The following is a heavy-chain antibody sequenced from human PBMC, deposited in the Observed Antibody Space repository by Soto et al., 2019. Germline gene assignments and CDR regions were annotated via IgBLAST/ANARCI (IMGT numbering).Heavy chain of an antibody. D-gene: IGHD3-10*01. V-gene: IGHV4-59*08. Sequence: SETLSLTCTVSGGSLSSYYWSWIRQSPGKGLEKLGYIYYSDSTNYNPSFKSRVTISVDTSKNQFSLKLSSVTAADTAVYYCAMSLWFGNTPNWFDPWGQGTLVTVSS. CDR2: IYYSDST. CDR1: GGSLSSYY. CDR3: AMSLWFGNTPNWFDP. J-gene: IGHJ5*02.